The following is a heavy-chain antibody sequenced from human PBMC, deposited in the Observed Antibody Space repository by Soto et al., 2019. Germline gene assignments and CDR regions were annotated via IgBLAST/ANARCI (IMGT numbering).Heavy chain of an antibody. CDR3: ARVRIVVSGDNWFDP. D-gene: IGHD3-22*01. J-gene: IGHJ5*02. V-gene: IGHV4-31*03. Sequence: PSETLSLTCTVSGGSISSGGYYWSWIRQHPGKGLEWIGYIYYSGSTYYNPSLKSRVTISVDTSKNQFSLKLSSVTAADTAVYYCARVRIVVSGDNWFDPWGQGTLVTVSS. CDR1: GGSISSGGYY. CDR2: IYYSGST.